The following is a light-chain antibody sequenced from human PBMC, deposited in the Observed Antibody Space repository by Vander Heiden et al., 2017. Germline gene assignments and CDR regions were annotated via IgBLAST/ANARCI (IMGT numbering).Light chain of an antibody. CDR3: QQSYSTPPYT. Sequence: DIQMTHSPSSLSASVGDRVTITCRASQSISSYLNWYQQKPGKAPKLLIYAASSLLSGVPSRFSGSGSGTDFTLTISSLQPEDSATYYCQQSYSTPPYTFGQGTKLEIK. V-gene: IGKV1-39*01. J-gene: IGKJ2*01. CDR1: QSISSY. CDR2: AAS.